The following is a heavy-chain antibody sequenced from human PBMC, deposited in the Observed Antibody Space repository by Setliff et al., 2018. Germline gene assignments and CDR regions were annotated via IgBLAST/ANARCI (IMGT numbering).Heavy chain of an antibody. J-gene: IGHJ6*02. CDR1: GFTFSGYY. Sequence: GGSLRLSCAASGFTFSGYYMQWVRQAPGKGLEWVSYISSSGSTIYYADSVKGRFTISRDNAKNSLYLQMNSLRAEDTAVYYCARAYDSSGYYDYYYGMDVWGQGTTVTVS. CDR2: ISSSGSTI. D-gene: IGHD3-22*01. CDR3: ARAYDSSGYYDYYYGMDV. V-gene: IGHV3-11*04.